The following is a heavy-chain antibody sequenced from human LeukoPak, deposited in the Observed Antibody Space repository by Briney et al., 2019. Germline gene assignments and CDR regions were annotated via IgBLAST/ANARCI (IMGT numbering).Heavy chain of an antibody. CDR2: VNHSGST. Sequence: PSETLSLTCAVNGGSFSGHYWTWIRQSPGKGLEWIGEVNHSGSTNYNPSLKSRVTISVDTSKNQFSLKLISVTAAEAAVYYCARKSGRPGGPNQIYYYGLDVWGQGTTVIVSS. CDR1: GGSFSGHY. J-gene: IGHJ6*02. V-gene: IGHV4-34*01. D-gene: IGHD3-3*01. CDR3: ARKSGRPGGPNQIYYYGLDV.